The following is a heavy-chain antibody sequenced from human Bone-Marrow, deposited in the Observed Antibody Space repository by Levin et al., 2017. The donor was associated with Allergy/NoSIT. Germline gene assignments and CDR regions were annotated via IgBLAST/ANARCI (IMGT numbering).Heavy chain of an antibody. V-gene: IGHV1-3*01. CDR1: GYSFTHYA. Sequence: GESLKISCKASGYSFTHYAIHWVRQAPGQRLEWMGWINPVNGNTKYSQNFQGRVTTTKDTSASTVYVELSSLRSEDTAVYYCAREVIPRGSSRQWLPLDWFDPWGQGTLVTVSS. J-gene: IGHJ5*02. D-gene: IGHD5-12*01. CDR3: AREVIPRGSSRQWLPLDWFDP. CDR2: INPVNGNT.